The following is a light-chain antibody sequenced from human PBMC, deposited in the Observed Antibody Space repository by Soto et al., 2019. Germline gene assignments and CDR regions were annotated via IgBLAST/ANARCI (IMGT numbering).Light chain of an antibody. Sequence: QSVLTQPRSVSGSPGHSFTSSGFVTSIDIGSYNAVSWYQQHPGKAPKLIIFDVFERPSGVPDRFSGSKSGNSASLTISGLQAEDESDYYCSSFAPSYRVIFGGGTKVTVL. CDR3: SSFAPSYRVI. J-gene: IGLJ2*01. CDR1: SIDIGSYNA. CDR2: DVF. V-gene: IGLV2-11*01.